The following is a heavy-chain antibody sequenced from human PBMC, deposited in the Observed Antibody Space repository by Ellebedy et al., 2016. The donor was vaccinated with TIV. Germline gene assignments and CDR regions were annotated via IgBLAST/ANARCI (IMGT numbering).Heavy chain of an antibody. J-gene: IGHJ4*02. CDR2: IKQDGSEK. Sequence: GESLKISCAASGFTFSSYWMSWVRQAPGKGLEWVANIKQDGSEKYYVDSVKGRFTISRDNAKNTLYLQMNSLRAEDTAVYYCETYYYDSSGYYRDYWGQGTLVTGSS. CDR3: ETYYYDSSGYYRDY. V-gene: IGHV3-7*01. CDR1: GFTFSSYW. D-gene: IGHD3-22*01.